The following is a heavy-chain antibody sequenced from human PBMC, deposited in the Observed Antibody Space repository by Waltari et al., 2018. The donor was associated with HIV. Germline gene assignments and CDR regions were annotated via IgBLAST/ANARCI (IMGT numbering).Heavy chain of an antibody. CDR1: GFPISSSS. J-gene: IGHJ4*02. D-gene: IGHD3-16*01. V-gene: IGHV3-7*01. CDR3: GRGGLRDY. CDR2: IKEDGSEK. Sequence: EVQLVDSGGGLVQPGGSLRISCAASGFPISSSSMCWVRQAPGEGLEWVAFIKEDGSEKTYVDSVKGRFTISRDNAKNSLFLQMNNLRAEDTAVYYCGRGGLRDYWGQGTLVTVSS.